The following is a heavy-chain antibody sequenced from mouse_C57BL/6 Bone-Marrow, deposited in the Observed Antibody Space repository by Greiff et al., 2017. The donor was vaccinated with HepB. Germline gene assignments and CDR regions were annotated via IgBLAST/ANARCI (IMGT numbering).Heavy chain of an antibody. CDR3: ARDGYRYYLDY. CDR1: GYTFTSYW. J-gene: IGHJ4*01. Sequence: QVQLKQPGAELVKPGASVKMSCKASGYTFTSYWITWVKQRSGQGLEWIGDIYPGSGSTNYNEKFKSKATLTVDTSSSTAYMQLSSLTSEDSAVYYCARDGYRYYLDYWGQGTSVTVSS. D-gene: IGHD2-12*01. CDR2: IYPGSGST. V-gene: IGHV1-55*01.